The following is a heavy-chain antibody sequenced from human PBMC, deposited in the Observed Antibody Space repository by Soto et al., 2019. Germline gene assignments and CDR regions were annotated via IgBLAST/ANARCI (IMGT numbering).Heavy chain of an antibody. V-gene: IGHV3-15*07. Sequence: GGSLRLSCAASGLTFANARMNWVRQAPGKGLEWVGRIKTRADCGTTDYAAPVKGRFTISRDDSESTLYLQMNSLKTEDTAVYYCTTDIKWILLGFKQQLPMGDAFDIWGQGAMVTVS. J-gene: IGHJ3*02. D-gene: IGHD5-18*01. CDR2: IKTRADCGTT. CDR3: TTDIKWILLGFKQQLPMGDAFDI. CDR1: GLTFANAR.